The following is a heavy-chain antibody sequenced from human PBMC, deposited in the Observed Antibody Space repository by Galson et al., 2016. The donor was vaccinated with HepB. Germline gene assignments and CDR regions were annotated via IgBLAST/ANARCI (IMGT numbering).Heavy chain of an antibody. V-gene: IGHV4-39*01. CDR1: GGSIRTGSYY. Sequence: ETLSLTCSVSGGSIRTGSYYWAWIRQPPGKGPEWIGTIYYSGEPYYNPSLKSRITISVDTSKNQSSLSLTSVTAADTAVYSCASPNCGSTRCFNFELWGRGTRVTVSS. J-gene: IGHJ2*01. D-gene: IGHD2-2*01. CDR2: IYYSGEP. CDR3: ASPNCGSTRCFNFEL.